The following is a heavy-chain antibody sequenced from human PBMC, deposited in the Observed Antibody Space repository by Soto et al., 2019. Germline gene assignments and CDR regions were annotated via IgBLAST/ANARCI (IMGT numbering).Heavy chain of an antibody. CDR2: IWYDGSNK. CDR3: ARDSGQWLRTRYYFDY. D-gene: IGHD5-12*01. Sequence: ESVGGVVQPGRSLRLSCAASGFTFSSYGMHWVRQAPGKGLEWVAVIWYDGSNKYYADSVKGRFTISRDNSKNTLYLQMNSLRAEDTAVYYCARDSGQWLRTRYYFDYWGQGTLVTVSS. CDR1: GFTFSSYG. J-gene: IGHJ4*02. V-gene: IGHV3-33*01.